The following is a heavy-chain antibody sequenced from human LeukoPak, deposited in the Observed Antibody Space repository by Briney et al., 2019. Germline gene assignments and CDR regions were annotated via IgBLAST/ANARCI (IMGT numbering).Heavy chain of an antibody. D-gene: IGHD5-18*01. CDR2: IYYSGST. Sequence: PSETLSLTCTASGGSISSYAWSWIRQPPGKGLEWIGYIYYSGSTNYNPPLKSRVTISVDTSKNQFSLKLSSVTAADTAVYYCADCEGYNPPAYYYYYMDVWGKGTTVTVSS. J-gene: IGHJ6*03. CDR1: GGSISSYA. V-gene: IGHV4-59*08. CDR3: ADCEGYNPPAYYYYYMDV.